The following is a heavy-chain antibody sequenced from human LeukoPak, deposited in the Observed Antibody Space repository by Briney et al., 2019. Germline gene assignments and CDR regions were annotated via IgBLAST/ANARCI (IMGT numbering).Heavy chain of an antibody. CDR1: GGSINYYY. J-gene: IGHJ4*02. CDR3: ARQTPTGDFDS. Sequence: PSETLSLTCTVSGGSINYYYWTWIRQPPGKGLEWIGYIYTSGFTNYHPSLKSRVTISVVTSETQSSLKVSSVTAADTAVYYCARQTPTGDFDSWGQGILVTVSS. CDR2: IYTSGFT. V-gene: IGHV4-4*09. D-gene: IGHD4-17*01.